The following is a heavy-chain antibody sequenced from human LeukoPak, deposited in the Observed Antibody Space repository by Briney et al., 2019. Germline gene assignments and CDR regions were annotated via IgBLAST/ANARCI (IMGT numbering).Heavy chain of an antibody. D-gene: IGHD4-23*01. CDR3: AKLVTHFDY. V-gene: IGHV3-23*01. J-gene: IGHJ4*02. Sequence: GGSLRLSCAASGFTFSSYAMSWVRQAPGKGLEWVSSISGSGGNTYYADSVKGRFTISRDNSKNTLYMQMNSLRAEDTAVYYCAKLVTHFDYWGQGTLVSVSS. CDR1: GFTFSSYA. CDR2: ISGSGGNT.